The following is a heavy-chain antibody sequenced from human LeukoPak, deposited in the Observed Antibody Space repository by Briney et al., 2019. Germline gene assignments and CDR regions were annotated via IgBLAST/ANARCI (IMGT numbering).Heavy chain of an antibody. J-gene: IGHJ4*02. CDR1: GFTFSSYA. Sequence: GRSLRLSCAASGFTFSSYAMHWVRQAPGEGLEWVAVISYDGSNKYYADSVKGRFTISRDNSKNTLYLQMNSLRAEDTAVYYCARDYREGPHYYFDYWGQGTLVTVSS. CDR3: ARDYREGPHYYFDY. D-gene: IGHD1-26*01. V-gene: IGHV3-30-3*01. CDR2: ISYDGSNK.